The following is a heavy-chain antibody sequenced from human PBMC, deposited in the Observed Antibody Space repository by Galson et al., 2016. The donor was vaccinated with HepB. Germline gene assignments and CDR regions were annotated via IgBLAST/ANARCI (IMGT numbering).Heavy chain of an antibody. CDR2: MNPRTGAT. Sequence: SVKVSCKASGHTFSTYYIHWVRLAPGQGLEWMGIMNPRTGATIYSQTFQARVTMTGDASTKTFYMELSSLGLEDTAVYYCAREPEISGNHGDAFDIWGQGTLVSVSS. D-gene: IGHD1-26*01. CDR3: AREPEISGNHGDAFDI. J-gene: IGHJ3*02. V-gene: IGHV1-46*01. CDR1: GHTFSTYY.